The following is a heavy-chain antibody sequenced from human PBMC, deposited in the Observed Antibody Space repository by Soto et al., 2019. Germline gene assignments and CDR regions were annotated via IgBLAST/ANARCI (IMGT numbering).Heavy chain of an antibody. CDR2: INPNSGGT. J-gene: IGHJ3*02. Sequence: ASVKVSCKASGYTVTGYYMHWVRQAPGQGLEWMGWINPNSGGTNYAQKFQGWVTMTRDTSISTAYMELSRLRSDDTAVYYCARKRWLHSSDAFDIWGQGTMVTVSS. CDR3: ARKRWLHSSDAFDI. D-gene: IGHD5-12*01. V-gene: IGHV1-2*04. CDR1: GYTVTGYY.